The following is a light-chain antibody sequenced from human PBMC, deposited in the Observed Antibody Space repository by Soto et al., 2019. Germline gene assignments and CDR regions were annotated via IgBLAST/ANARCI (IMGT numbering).Light chain of an antibody. V-gene: IGKV3-15*01. CDR3: HQYYNRPWT. J-gene: IGKJ1*01. Sequence: EIVMTQSPDTLSVSPGERASLACRASQSVSSSLAWYQQKPGQAPRLLIFGASTRATGIPARFSGSGSGTEFTLTISSLQSEDFALYYCHQYYNRPWTFGQGNKVEIK. CDR2: GAS. CDR1: QSVSSS.